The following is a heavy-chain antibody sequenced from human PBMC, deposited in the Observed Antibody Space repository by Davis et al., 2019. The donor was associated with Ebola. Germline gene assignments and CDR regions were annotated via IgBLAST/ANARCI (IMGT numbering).Heavy chain of an antibody. D-gene: IGHD2-2*01. CDR1: GFTFSSHS. J-gene: IGHJ4*02. CDR2: ISGSSTYI. V-gene: IGHV3-21*01. CDR3: ARAGGVYCSSTSCYEYLDY. Sequence: GESLKISCEASGFTFSSHSINWVRQAPGKGLEWVSSISGSSTYIYYADSVKGRFTISRDNAENSLYLQMNSLRAEDTAVYYCARAGGVYCSSTSCYEYLDYWGQGTLVTVSS.